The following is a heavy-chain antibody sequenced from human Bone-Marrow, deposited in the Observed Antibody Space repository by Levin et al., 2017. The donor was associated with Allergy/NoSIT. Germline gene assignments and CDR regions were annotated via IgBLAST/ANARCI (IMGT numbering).Heavy chain of an antibody. Sequence: GGSLRLSCAASGFTFSNAWMSWVRQAPGKGLEWVGRIKSKTDGGTTDYAAPVKGRFTISRDDSKNTLYLQMNSLKTEDTAVYYCTKQSQQEDKFGGVIVHFDYWGQGTLVTVSS. CDR1: GFTFSNAW. CDR3: TKQSQQEDKFGGVIVHFDY. D-gene: IGHD3-16*02. CDR2: IKSKTDGGTT. J-gene: IGHJ4*02. V-gene: IGHV3-15*01.